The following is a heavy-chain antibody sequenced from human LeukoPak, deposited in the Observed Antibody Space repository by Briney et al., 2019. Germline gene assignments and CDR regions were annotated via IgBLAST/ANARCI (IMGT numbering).Heavy chain of an antibody. J-gene: IGHJ4*02. D-gene: IGHD3-9*01. CDR2: ISASGDNT. V-gene: IGHV3-23*01. CDR3: AKGSSTAYYTFDF. CDR1: GFTFSTYA. Sequence: GGSLRLSCATSGFTFSTYAMSWVRQAPGKGLEWVSSISASGDNTYYADSVRGRFTISRDRSENTLYLQMNSLRAEDTAVYFCAKGSSTAYYTFDFWGQGTLVTVSS.